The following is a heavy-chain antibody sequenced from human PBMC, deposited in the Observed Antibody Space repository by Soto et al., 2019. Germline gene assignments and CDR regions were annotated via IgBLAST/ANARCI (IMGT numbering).Heavy chain of an antibody. D-gene: IGHD1-20*01. CDR3: AREPNGNEGALPIDY. CDR2: ISSSSNYI. J-gene: IGHJ4*02. V-gene: IGHV3-21*01. CDR1: GFTFSTYT. Sequence: EVQLVESGGGLVKPGGSLRLSCAASGFTFSTYTMTWVRQAPGKGLEWVSCISSSSNYIYYADSVKGRFTISRDNAKNSLYLQMNRPRAEDTAEYYCAREPNGNEGALPIDYWGQGTLVTVSS.